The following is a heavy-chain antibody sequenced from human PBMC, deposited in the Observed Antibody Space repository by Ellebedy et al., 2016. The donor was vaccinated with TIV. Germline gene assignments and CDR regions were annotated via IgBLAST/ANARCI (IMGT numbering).Heavy chain of an antibody. CDR3: ATFNQYYTYMDV. CDR2: ISNRDRT. D-gene: IGHD1-14*01. CDR1: GFTFSDY. V-gene: IGHV4-38-2*01. J-gene: IGHJ6*03. Sequence: ESLKISXAASGFTFSDYWVWIRQPPGKGPEWIGTISNRDRTDYNPSLKSRVFILVDASKNQFFLKLTSVTAADTAVYYCATFNQYYTYMDVWGKGTTVTVSS.